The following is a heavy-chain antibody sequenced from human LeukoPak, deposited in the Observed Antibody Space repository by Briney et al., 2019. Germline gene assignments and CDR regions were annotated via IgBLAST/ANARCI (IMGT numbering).Heavy chain of an antibody. CDR3: ARETYYYGMDV. J-gene: IGHJ6*04. V-gene: IGHV4-59*01. Sequence: PESLSLTSTLPGGSITNYYWSCSPPPPRKRLECILYIYYSGGTNYNPSLKRRVSISVDTYKNQISLRLSSVTAADTAVYYCARETYYYGMDVWGEGTTVTVSS. CDR2: IYYSGGT. CDR1: GGSITNYY.